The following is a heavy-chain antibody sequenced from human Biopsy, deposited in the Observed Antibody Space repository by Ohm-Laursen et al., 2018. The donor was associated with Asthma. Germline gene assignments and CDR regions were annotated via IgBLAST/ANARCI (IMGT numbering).Heavy chain of an antibody. CDR1: GFVFSQRG. CDR2: VSSDGHNK. Sequence: SLRLSCTASGFVFSQRGMHWVRQGPGKGLEWVALVSSDGHNKYYEDSVKGRFTISRDNSRNRLYLQINSLTVEDSAVYFCVRQSGQEYGDSIPFDTWGQGTKVAVSS. CDR3: VRQSGQEYGDSIPFDT. J-gene: IGHJ3*02. V-gene: IGHV3-30*03. D-gene: IGHD3-22*01.